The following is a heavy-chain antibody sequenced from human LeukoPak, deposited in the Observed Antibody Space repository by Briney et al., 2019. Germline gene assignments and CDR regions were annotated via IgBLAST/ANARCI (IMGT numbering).Heavy chain of an antibody. V-gene: IGHV3-48*01. CDR2: ISSSSSSTI. CDR1: GFTFSSYS. J-gene: IGHJ4*02. D-gene: IGHD3-3*01. CDR3: ARDQGTIFGVVISSGYFDY. Sequence: PGGSLRLSWAASGFTFSSYSMNWVRQAPGKGLEWVSYISSSSSSTIYYADSVKGRFTISRDNAKSSLYPQMNSLRAEDTAVYYCARDQGTIFGVVISSGYFDYWGQGTLVTVSS.